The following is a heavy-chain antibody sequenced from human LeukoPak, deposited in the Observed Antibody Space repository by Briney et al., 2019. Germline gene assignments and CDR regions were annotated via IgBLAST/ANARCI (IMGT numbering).Heavy chain of an antibody. CDR1: GFTVSSYS. CDR2: ISSSSYI. J-gene: IGHJ4*02. D-gene: IGHD6-19*01. Sequence: RPGGSLRLSCAASGFTVSSYSMNWVRQAPGKGLEWVSSISSSSYIYYADSVKGRFTISRDNAENSLYLQMNSLRAEDTAVYYCARARSSGWYRDYWGQGTLVTVSS. V-gene: IGHV3-21*01. CDR3: ARARSSGWYRDY.